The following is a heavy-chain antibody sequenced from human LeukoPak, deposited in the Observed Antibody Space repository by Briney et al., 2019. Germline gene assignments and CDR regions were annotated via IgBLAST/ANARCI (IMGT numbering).Heavy chain of an antibody. CDR3: ATYRQVLLPFES. J-gene: IGHJ4*02. CDR2: ISSFSSYI. Sequence: PGGSLRLSCAASEFTFSSYNMNWVRQAPGKGLEWVSSISSFSSYIYYADSVKGRFTISGDNAKNSLYLQMSSLRAEDTAIYYCATYRQVLLPFESWGQGTLVTVSS. CDR1: EFTFSSYN. D-gene: IGHD2-8*02. V-gene: IGHV3-21*04.